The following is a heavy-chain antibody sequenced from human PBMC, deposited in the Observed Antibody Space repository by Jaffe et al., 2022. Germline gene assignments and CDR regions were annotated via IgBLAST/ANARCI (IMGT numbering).Heavy chain of an antibody. Sequence: EVQLVESGGGLVQPGRSLRLSCAASGFTFDDYAMHWVRQAPGKGLEWVSGISWNSGSIGYADSVKGRFTISRDNAKNSLYLQMNSLRAEDTALYYCAKDIGYSSPGFDYWGQGTLVTVSS. CDR2: ISWNSGSI. J-gene: IGHJ4*02. CDR1: GFTFDDYA. CDR3: AKDIGYSSPGFDY. D-gene: IGHD6-13*01. V-gene: IGHV3-9*01.